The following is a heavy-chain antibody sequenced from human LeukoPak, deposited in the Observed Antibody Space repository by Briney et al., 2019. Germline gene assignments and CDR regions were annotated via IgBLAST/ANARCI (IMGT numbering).Heavy chain of an antibody. CDR2: ISAYNGNT. Sequence: ASVRVSCTASGYTFTSYGISWVRQAPGHGLEWLGWISAYNGNTNYAQKLQGRVTMTTDTSTSTAYMELRSLRSDDTAVYYCARDYSYYGSGSYEDLFDYWGQGTLVTVSS. V-gene: IGHV1-18*04. D-gene: IGHD3-10*01. CDR3: ARDYSYYGSGSYEDLFDY. CDR1: GYTFTSYG. J-gene: IGHJ4*02.